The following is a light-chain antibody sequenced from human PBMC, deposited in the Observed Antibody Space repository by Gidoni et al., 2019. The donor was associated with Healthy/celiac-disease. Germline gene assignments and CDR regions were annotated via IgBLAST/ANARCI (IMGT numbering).Light chain of an antibody. CDR2: WAS. CDR1: QRVLYSSNNKNY. Sequence: DIVMTQSPDSLAVSLGERATINCKSSQRVLYSSNNKNYLAWYQQKPGQPPKLLIYWASTRESGVPDRFSGSGSGTDFTLTISSLQAEDGAVYYCQQYYSTPLTFGQGTKVEIK. V-gene: IGKV4-1*01. CDR3: QQYYSTPLT. J-gene: IGKJ1*01.